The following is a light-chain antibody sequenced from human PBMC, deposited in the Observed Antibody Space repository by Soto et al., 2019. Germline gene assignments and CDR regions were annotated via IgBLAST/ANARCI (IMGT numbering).Light chain of an antibody. V-gene: IGLV2-8*01. Sequence: QSALTQPPSASGSPGQSVTISCTGTSSDVGAYKYVSWYQQYPGKAPKLMIYEVSKRPSGVPDRFSGSKSGNTASLTVSGLQAEDEADCYCTSYAGSNIWVFGGGTKVTVL. J-gene: IGLJ3*02. CDR2: EVS. CDR3: TSYAGSNIWV. CDR1: SSDVGAYKY.